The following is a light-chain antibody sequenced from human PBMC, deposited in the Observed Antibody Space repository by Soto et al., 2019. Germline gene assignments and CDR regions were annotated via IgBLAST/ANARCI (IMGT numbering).Light chain of an antibody. J-gene: IGKJ4*01. CDR2: GAS. CDR1: QSVRSN. Sequence: EIVMTQSPATLSVSPGERATLSCRASQSVRSNLAWYQQKPGQAPRLLIYGASTRAAGIPASFSGSGSGTEFTLTISSLQSENLAVYYCQQYDSWPLTFGGGTKVEIK. V-gene: IGKV3-15*01. CDR3: QQYDSWPLT.